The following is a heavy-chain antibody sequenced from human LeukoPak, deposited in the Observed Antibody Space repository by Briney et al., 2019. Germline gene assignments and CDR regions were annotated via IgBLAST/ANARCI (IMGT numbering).Heavy chain of an antibody. D-gene: IGHD4-23*01. CDR2: ISSSGGTR. CDR1: GFTLSSYS. CDR3: ARLRDYVGSWFDP. V-gene: IGHV3-48*01. Sequence: GGSLRLSCVVSGFTLSSYSMNWVRQAPGKGLEWVSYISSSGGTRYYADSEKGRLTISRDNAKNSLYLQMNSLRAEDTAMYYCARLRDYVGSWFDPWGQGTLVTVSS. J-gene: IGHJ5*02.